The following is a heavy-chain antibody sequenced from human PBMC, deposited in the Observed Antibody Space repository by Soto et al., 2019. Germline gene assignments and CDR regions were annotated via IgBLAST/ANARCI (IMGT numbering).Heavy chain of an antibody. V-gene: IGHV3-30*18. D-gene: IGHD4-4*01. CDR3: AKAYSISESYYYYGMDV. CDR2: ISYDGSNK. J-gene: IGHJ6*02. CDR1: GFTFSSYG. Sequence: PVGSLRLSCAASGFTFSSYGMHWVRQAPGKGLEWVAVISYDGSNKYYADSVKGRFTISRDNSKNTLYLQMNSLRAEDTAVYYCAKAYSISESYYYYGMDVWGQGTTVTVSS.